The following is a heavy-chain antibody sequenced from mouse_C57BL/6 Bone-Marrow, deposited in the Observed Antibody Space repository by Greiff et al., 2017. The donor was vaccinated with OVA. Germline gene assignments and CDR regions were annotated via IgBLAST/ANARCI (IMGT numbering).Heavy chain of an antibody. CDR3: ARHGDYGSFFDY. CDR1: GFTFSSYG. J-gene: IGHJ2*01. D-gene: IGHD1-1*01. CDR2: ISSGGSYT. Sequence: DVMLVESGGDLVKPGGSLKLSCAASGFTFSSYGMSWVRQTPDKRLEWVATISSGGSYTYYPDSVKGRFTISRDNAKNTLYRQMSSLKSEDTAMYYCARHGDYGSFFDYWGQGTTLTVSS. V-gene: IGHV5-6*02.